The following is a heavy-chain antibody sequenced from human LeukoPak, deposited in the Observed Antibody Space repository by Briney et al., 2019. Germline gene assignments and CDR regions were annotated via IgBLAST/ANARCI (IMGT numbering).Heavy chain of an antibody. CDR1: GFTVSSNS. CDR2: IYSGGNT. V-gene: IGHV3-53*01. D-gene: IGHD6-6*01. J-gene: IGHJ6*03. Sequence: GGSLRLSCTVSGFTVSSNSMSWVRQAPGKGLEWVSFIYSGGNTHYSDSVKGRFTISRDNAKSSLYLQMNSLRDEDTAVYYCARADSSIAARLSRSSIFNYYYYMDVWGKGTTVTASS. CDR3: ARADSSIAARLSRSSIFNYYYYMDV.